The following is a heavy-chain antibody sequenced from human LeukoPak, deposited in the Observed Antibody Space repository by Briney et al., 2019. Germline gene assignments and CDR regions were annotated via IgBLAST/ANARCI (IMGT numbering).Heavy chain of an antibody. V-gene: IGHV3-21*01. CDR1: GFTFSSYS. Sequence: GGSLRLSCAASGFTFSSYSMNWVRQAPGKGLEWVSSISSSSSSYIYYVDSVKGRFTISRDNAKNSLYLQMNSLRAEDTAVYYCARLLVYNSGGEAFDHWGQGTLVTVSS. D-gene: IGHD1-20*01. CDR2: ISSSSSSYI. J-gene: IGHJ4*02. CDR3: ARLLVYNSGGEAFDH.